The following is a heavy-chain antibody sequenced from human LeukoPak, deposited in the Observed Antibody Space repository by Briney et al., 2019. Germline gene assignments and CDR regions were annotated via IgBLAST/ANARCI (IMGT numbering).Heavy chain of an antibody. CDR1: GFTLSSYS. V-gene: IGHV3-48*01. CDR2: IGSSDTI. Sequence: PGGSLRLSCAASGFTLSSYSMNWVRQAPGKGPEWVSYIGSSDTIHDADSVKGRFTISRDNAKNTLYLHMNSLRAEDTAVYYCAKGQLWSGVAYFDYWGQGTLATVSS. CDR3: AKGQLWSGVAYFDY. J-gene: IGHJ4*02. D-gene: IGHD3-10*01.